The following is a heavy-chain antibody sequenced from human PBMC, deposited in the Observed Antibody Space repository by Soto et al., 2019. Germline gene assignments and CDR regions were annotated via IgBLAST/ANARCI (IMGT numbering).Heavy chain of an antibody. D-gene: IGHD3-10*01. J-gene: IGHJ5*02. V-gene: IGHV4-31*02. CDR2: IYYTGRT. Sequence: PSETLSLTCTVSGGSLKSGGYYWSWIRQHPGRGLEWIGYIYYTGRTYYNPSLESRVTFSVDTSKNQFSLKLSSVTAADTAVYYCARERITMVRGVMISWFDPWGQGTLVTVSS. CDR1: GGSLKSGGYY. CDR3: ARERITMVRGVMISWFDP.